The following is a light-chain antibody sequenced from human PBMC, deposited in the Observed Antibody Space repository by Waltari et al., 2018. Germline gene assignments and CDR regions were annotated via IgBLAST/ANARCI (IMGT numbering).Light chain of an antibody. V-gene: IGLV2-14*03. CDR2: DVS. Sequence: QSALTPPASVSGSPGQSITLSCTGTSSHVGGYNYVSWYKQHPGKAPKLMIYDVSKRPSGVSKRFTGSKSGNTASLTISGLQTEDEADYYCSSYRRSSTSGGVFGTGTKVTVL. CDR1: SSHVGGYNY. CDR3: SSYRRSSTSGGV. J-gene: IGLJ1*01.